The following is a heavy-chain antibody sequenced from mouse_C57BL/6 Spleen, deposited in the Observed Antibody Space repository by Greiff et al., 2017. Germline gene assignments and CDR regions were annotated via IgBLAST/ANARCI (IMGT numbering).Heavy chain of an antibody. J-gene: IGHJ3*01. CDR2: IDPSDSYT. V-gene: IGHV1-69*01. CDR3: ARGNGHSPWFAY. CDR1: GYTFTSYW. D-gene: IGHD3-3*01. Sequence: QVQLKQPGAELVMPGASVKLSCKASGYTFTSYWMHWVKQRPGQGLEWIGEIDPSDSYTNYNQKFKGKSTLTVDKSSSTAYMQLSSLTSEDSAVYYCARGNGHSPWFAYWGQGTLVTVSA.